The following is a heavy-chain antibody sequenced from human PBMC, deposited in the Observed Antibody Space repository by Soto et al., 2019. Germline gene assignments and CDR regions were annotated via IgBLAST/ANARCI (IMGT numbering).Heavy chain of an antibody. J-gene: IGHJ5*02. CDR2: IIPIFGTA. Sequence: SVKVSCKASGGTFSSYAISWVRQAPGQGLEWMGGIIPIFGTANYAQKFQGGVTITADESTSTAYMELSSLRSEDTAAYYCARAPEYSSSFSWFDPWGQGTLVTVSS. CDR3: ARAPEYSSSFSWFDP. D-gene: IGHD6-6*01. V-gene: IGHV1-69*13. CDR1: GGTFSSYA.